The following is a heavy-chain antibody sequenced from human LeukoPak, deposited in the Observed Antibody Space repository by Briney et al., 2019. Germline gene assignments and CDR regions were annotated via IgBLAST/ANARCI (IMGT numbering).Heavy chain of an antibody. D-gene: IGHD3-16*01. CDR2: INHSGST. Sequence: SETLSLTCAVYGGSFSGYYWSWIRRPPGKGLEWIGEINHSGSTNYNPSLKSRVTISVDTSKNQFSLKLSSVTAADTAVYYCARVGDYYYYYYMDVWGKGTTVTVSS. J-gene: IGHJ6*03. CDR3: ARVGDYYYYYYMDV. CDR1: GGSFSGYY. V-gene: IGHV4-34*01.